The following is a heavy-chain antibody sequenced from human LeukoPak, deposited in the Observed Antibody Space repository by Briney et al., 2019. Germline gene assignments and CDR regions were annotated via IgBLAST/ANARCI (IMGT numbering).Heavy chain of an antibody. V-gene: IGHV1-69*05. D-gene: IGHD2-15*01. CDR1: GGTFSSYA. Sequence: SVKVSCKASGGTFSSYAISWVRQAPGQGLEWMGGIIPIFGTANYAQKFQGRVTITTDESTSTAYMERSSLRSEDTAVYYCARAPLVVVAAKRYFDYWGQGTLVTVSS. CDR3: ARAPLVVVAAKRYFDY. J-gene: IGHJ4*02. CDR2: IIPIFGTA.